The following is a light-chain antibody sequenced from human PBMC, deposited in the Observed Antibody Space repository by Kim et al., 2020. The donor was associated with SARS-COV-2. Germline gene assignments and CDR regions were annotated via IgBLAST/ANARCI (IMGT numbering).Light chain of an antibody. J-gene: IGKJ4*01. CDR1: QSVSSN. V-gene: IGKV3-11*01. CDR3: QQRSNWPPT. Sequence: LYPGDRATLSCRASQSVSSNLAWYQQKPGQAPRLRIYEASNRATGIPARFSGSGSGTDFTLTISSLEPEDFAVYYCQQRSNWPPTFGGGTKVDIK. CDR2: EAS.